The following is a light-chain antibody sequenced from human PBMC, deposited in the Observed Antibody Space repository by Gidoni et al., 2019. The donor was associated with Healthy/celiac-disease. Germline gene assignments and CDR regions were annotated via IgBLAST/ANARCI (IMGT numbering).Light chain of an antibody. V-gene: IGKV2-30*01. Sequence: DVVMTQTPLYQHVTLGQPASISCRSSQSLGYSDGSTYLNWFQQRPGQSPRRLIYQVSTRDSGVPDRFSGSGSGTDVTLKISRVEAEDVGVYYCMQGTHWLWTFGQGTKVEIK. CDR2: QVS. CDR1: QSLGYSDGSTY. CDR3: MQGTHWLWT. J-gene: IGKJ1*01.